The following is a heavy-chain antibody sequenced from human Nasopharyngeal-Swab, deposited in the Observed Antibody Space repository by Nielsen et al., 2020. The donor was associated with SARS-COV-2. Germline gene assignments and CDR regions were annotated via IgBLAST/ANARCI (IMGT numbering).Heavy chain of an antibody. V-gene: IGHV4-4*02. CDR3: ARRAFYGGNSGGVY. CDR2: IYHSGST. Sequence: SEILSLTCAVSGGSISSYNWWSWVRQSPGKGLEWIGEIYHSGSTNYNPSLKSRVTISVDKSKNQFSLKLSSVTAADTAVYYCARRAFYGGNSGGVYWGQGTLVTVSS. J-gene: IGHJ4*02. D-gene: IGHD4-23*01. CDR1: GGSISSYNW.